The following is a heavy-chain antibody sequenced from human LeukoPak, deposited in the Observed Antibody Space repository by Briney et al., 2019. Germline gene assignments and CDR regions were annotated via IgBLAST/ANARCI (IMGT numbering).Heavy chain of an antibody. D-gene: IGHD3-22*01. CDR3: AKDSGHYESGGYYPGAFDI. V-gene: IGHV3-30*04. J-gene: IGHJ3*02. CDR2: ISYDGSNK. Sequence: QAGGSLRLSCAASGFTFSSYAMHWVRQAPGKGLEWVAVISYDGSNKYYADSVKGRFTISRDNSRNTLFLQMNSLRPEDTTVYYCAKDSGHYESGGYYPGAFDIWGQGTMVTVSS. CDR1: GFTFSSYA.